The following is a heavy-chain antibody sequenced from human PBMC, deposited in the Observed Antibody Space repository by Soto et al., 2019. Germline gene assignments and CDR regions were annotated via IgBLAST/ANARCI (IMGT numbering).Heavy chain of an antibody. V-gene: IGHV3-30*18. Sequence: QVQLVESGGGVVQPGTSLRLSCAASGFTFSSYAMHWVRQAPGKGLEWVAVISYDGINKHYADSMKGRFTISRDNSKNTRYLQMKSLRAEDTAVYYCAKGRRPYLSGWGNFAYWGQRTVVNVSS. CDR3: AKGRRPYLSGWGNFAY. J-gene: IGHJ4*02. CDR2: ISYDGINK. D-gene: IGHD6-19*01. CDR1: GFTFSSYA.